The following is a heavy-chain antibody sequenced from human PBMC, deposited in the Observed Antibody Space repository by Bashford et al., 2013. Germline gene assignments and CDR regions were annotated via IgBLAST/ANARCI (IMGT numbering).Heavy chain of an antibody. D-gene: IGHD4-23*01. CDR2: INPSDNST. Sequence: VASVKVSCKASGYTFTYYYMHWVRQAPGQGLEWMGMINPSDNSTNCALKFQGRVTMTRDTSTSTVYMELSSLRSEDTAVYYCAREGTVLTPDAFDIWGQGTMVTVSS. CDR1: GYTFTYYY. J-gene: IGHJ3*02. CDR3: AREGTVLTPDAFDI. V-gene: IGHV1-46*01.